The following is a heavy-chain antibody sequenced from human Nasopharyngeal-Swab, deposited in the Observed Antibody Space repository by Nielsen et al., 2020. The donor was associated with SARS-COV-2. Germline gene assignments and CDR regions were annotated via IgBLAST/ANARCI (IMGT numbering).Heavy chain of an antibody. Sequence: VRQAPGKGLEWVAVISYDGSNKYYADSVKGRSTISRDNSKNTLYLQMNSLRAEDTAVYYCARDLSYYDSSGYPGDYWGQGTLVTVSS. D-gene: IGHD3-22*01. CDR2: ISYDGSNK. CDR3: ARDLSYYDSSGYPGDY. J-gene: IGHJ4*02. V-gene: IGHV3-30-3*01.